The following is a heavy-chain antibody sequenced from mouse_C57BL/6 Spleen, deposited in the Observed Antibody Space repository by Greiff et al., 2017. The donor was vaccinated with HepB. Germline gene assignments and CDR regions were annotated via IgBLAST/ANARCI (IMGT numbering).Heavy chain of an antibody. CDR1: GFTFSNYW. CDR2: IRLKSDNYAT. CDR3: TGYGSSWGYAMDY. V-gene: IGHV6-3*01. J-gene: IGHJ4*01. Sequence: EVNVVESGGGLVQPGGSMKLSCVASGFTFSNYWMNWVRQSPEKGLEWVAQIRLKSDNYATHYAESVKGRFTISRDDSKSSVYLQMNNLRAEDTGIYYCTGYGSSWGYAMDYWGQGTSVTVSS. D-gene: IGHD1-1*01.